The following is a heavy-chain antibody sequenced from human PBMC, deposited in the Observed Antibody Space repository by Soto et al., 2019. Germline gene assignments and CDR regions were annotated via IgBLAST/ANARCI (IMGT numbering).Heavy chain of an antibody. J-gene: IGHJ3*02. D-gene: IGHD6-13*01. CDR2: INPNSGGT. Sequence: QVQLVQSGAEVKKPGASVKVSCKASGYTFTGYYMHWVRQAPGQGLEWMGWINPNSGGTNYAQKLQGWVTMTRDTSISKAYMELGRLRSDDTAVYYCARAYSRDAFDIWGQGTMVTVSS. V-gene: IGHV1-2*04. CDR1: GYTFTGYY. CDR3: ARAYSRDAFDI.